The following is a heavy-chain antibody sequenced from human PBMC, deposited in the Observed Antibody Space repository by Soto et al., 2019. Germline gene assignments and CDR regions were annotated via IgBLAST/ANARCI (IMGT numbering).Heavy chain of an antibody. V-gene: IGHV4-31*03. CDR3: ARDYGIGTGTGTGYYYYGMDV. CDR1: GGSISSGGYY. Sequence: SETLSLTCTVSGGSISSGGYYWSWIRQHPGKGLEWIGYIYYSGSTYYNPSLKSRVTISVDTSKNQFSLKLSSVTAADTAVYYCARDYGIGTGTGTGYYYYGMDVWGQGTTVTVSS. J-gene: IGHJ6*02. CDR2: IYYSGST. D-gene: IGHD1-1*01.